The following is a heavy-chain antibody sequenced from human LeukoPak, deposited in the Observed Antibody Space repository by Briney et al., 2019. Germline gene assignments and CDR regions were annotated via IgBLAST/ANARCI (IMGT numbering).Heavy chain of an antibody. CDR2: IRYDGSNK. CDR1: GFTFSSYG. Sequence: GGSLRLSCAASGFTFSSYGMHWVRQAPGKGLEWVAFIRYDGSNKYYADSVKGRFTISRDNSKNTLYLQMNSLRAEDTAVYYCVKGRGYYYYMDVWGKGTTVTISS. CDR3: VKGRGYYYYMDV. V-gene: IGHV3-30*02. D-gene: IGHD3-10*01. J-gene: IGHJ6*03.